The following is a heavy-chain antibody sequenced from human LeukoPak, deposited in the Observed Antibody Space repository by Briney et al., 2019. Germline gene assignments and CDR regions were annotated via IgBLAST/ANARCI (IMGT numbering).Heavy chain of an antibody. D-gene: IGHD2/OR15-2a*01. CDR3: AGHHPRNTVDF. J-gene: IGHJ4*02. CDR2: IYYSGST. Sequence: PSETLSLTCTVSGGSITSSSYYWGWIRQPPGKGLEWIGSIYYSGSTNYNPSLKSRVTISVDTSKNQLSLKLSSVTAADTAVYYCAGHHPRNTVDFWGQGTLVTVSS. V-gene: IGHV4-39*01. CDR1: GGSITSSSYY.